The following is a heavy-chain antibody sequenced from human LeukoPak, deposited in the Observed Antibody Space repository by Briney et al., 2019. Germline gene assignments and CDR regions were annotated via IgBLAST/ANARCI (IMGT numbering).Heavy chain of an antibody. CDR2: ISGNGATT. Sequence: AGGSLRLSSAVSGLTFSTYAMSWVRQAPGRGLEWVSSISGNGATTYYADSVKGRFTISRDNSKNTVYLQINSLRAEDTAVYYCGKTTTGYSSGQKPAWPVDYWGQGTLVTVSS. CDR3: GKTTTGYSSGQKPAWPVDY. CDR1: GLTFSTYA. V-gene: IGHV3-23*01. J-gene: IGHJ4*02. D-gene: IGHD6-19*01.